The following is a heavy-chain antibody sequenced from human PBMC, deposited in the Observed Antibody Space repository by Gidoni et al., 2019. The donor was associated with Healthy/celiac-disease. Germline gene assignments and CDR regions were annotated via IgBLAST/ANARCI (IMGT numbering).Heavy chain of an antibody. V-gene: IGHV4-34*01. CDR2: INHSGST. J-gene: IGHJ5*02. CDR3: AGGGYQPIPHNWFDP. Sequence: QVQLQQWGAGLLKPSATLSLTCAVYGGSFSGYYWSWIRQPPGKGLEWIGEINHSGSTNYNPSLRSRVTISVDTSKSQFSRKLSSVTAADTAVYYCAGGGYQPIPHNWFDPWGQGTLVTVSS. CDR1: GGSFSGYY. D-gene: IGHD2-2*01.